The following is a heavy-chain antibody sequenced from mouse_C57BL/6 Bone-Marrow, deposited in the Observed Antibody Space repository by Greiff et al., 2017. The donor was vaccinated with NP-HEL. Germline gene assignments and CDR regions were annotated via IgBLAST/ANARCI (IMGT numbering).Heavy chain of an antibody. Sequence: VQRVESGPGLVQPSQSLSITCTVSGFSLTSYGVHWVRQSPGKGLEWLGVIWSGGSTDYNAAFISRLSISKDNSKSQVFFKMNSLQADDTAIYYCARNPPQLGRYAMDYWGQGTSVTVSS. V-gene: IGHV2-2*01. CDR3: ARNPPQLGRYAMDY. D-gene: IGHD4-1*02. CDR2: IWSGGST. J-gene: IGHJ4*01. CDR1: GFSLTSYG.